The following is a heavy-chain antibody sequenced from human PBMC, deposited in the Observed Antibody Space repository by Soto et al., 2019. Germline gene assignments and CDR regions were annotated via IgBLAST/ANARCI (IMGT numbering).Heavy chain of an antibody. Sequence: QVQLVQSGAEVKKPGSSVKVSCKASGGTFSSYTISWVRQAPGQGLEWMGRIIPILGIANYAQKFQGRVTITADKSTSTAYMELSSLRSEDTAVYYCASSTTAYCCGDCSIDYWGQGTLVTVSS. CDR3: ASSTTAYCCGDCSIDY. CDR1: GGTFSSYT. V-gene: IGHV1-69*02. J-gene: IGHJ4*02. D-gene: IGHD2-21*02. CDR2: IIPILGIA.